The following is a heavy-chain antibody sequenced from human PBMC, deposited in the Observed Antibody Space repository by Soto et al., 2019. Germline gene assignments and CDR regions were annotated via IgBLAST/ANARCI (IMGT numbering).Heavy chain of an antibody. V-gene: IGHV3-7*01. CDR2: IKQDGSST. CDR1: GFSFCRYW. J-gene: IGHJ3*02. Sequence: GGALRLSRAAPGFSFCRYWMEWGCPAPGKGLEWVANIKQDGSSTSYADSVKGRFTISRDNAKNTLYLQMNSLRAEDTAVYYCARVNYYDSTCFDIWGQGTMVTVSS. D-gene: IGHD3-22*01. CDR3: ARVNYYDSTCFDI.